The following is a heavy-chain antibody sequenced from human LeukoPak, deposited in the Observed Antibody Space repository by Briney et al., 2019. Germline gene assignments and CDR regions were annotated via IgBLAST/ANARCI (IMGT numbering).Heavy chain of an antibody. V-gene: IGHV3-53*01. Sequence: GGSLRLSCAASGFTVSSNYMSWVRQAPGKGLEWVSVIYSGGSTYYADSVKGRFTTSRDNSKNTLYLQMNSLRAEDTAVYYCARGDYGSGSRPGAFDIWGQGTMVTVSS. J-gene: IGHJ3*02. D-gene: IGHD3-10*01. CDR1: GFTVSSNY. CDR3: ARGDYGSGSRPGAFDI. CDR2: IYSGGST.